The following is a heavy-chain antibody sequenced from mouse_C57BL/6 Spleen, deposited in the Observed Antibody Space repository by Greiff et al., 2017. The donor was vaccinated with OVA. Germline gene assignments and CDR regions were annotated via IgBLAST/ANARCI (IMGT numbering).Heavy chain of an antibody. CDR1: GYTFTSYW. V-gene: IGHV1-52*01. D-gene: IGHD1-1*01. J-gene: IGHJ2*01. CDR2: IDPSDSET. Sequence: VQLQQPGAELVRPGSSVKLSCKASGYTFTSYWMHWVKQRPIQGLEWIGNIDPSDSETHYNQKFKDKATLTVDKSSSTAYMQLSSLTSEDSAVYYCARSGYYGSSLDYWGQGTALTVSS. CDR3: ARSGYYGSSLDY.